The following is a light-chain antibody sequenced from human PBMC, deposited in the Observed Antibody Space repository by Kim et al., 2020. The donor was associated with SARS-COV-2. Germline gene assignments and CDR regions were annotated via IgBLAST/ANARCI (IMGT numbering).Light chain of an antibody. J-gene: IGLJ3*02. Sequence: QPATVTCLGSRHNVGYQGAAWLQQHQGHPPKLLSYRNNNRPSGISERFSASRSGNTASLTISGLQPEDEADYYCSAWDRSVNAWVFGGGTQLTVL. V-gene: IGLV10-54*01. CDR2: RNN. CDR1: RHNVGYQG. CDR3: SAWDRSVNAWV.